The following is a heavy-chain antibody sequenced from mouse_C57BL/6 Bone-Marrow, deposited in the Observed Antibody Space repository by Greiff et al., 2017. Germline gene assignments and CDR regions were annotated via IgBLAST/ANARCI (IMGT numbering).Heavy chain of an antibody. CDR1: GYTFTSYG. V-gene: IGHV1-81*01. Sequence: VQLQQSGAELARPGASVKLSCKASGYTFTSYGISWVKQRTGQGLEWIGEIYPRSGNTYYNEKFKGKATLTAAKSSSTACMELRSLTSEDSAVYFCARSGLRYYYGSSSWGQGTTLTVSS. D-gene: IGHD1-1*01. J-gene: IGHJ2*01. CDR2: IYPRSGNT. CDR3: ARSGLRYYYGSSS.